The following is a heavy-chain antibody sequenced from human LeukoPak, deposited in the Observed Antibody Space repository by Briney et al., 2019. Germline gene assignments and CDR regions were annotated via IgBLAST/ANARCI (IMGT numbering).Heavy chain of an antibody. Sequence: ASVKVSCKASGYTFTNYGISWVRQAPGQGLEWMGWISVYNGNTDYAQKLQGRVTMTTDTSTSTAYMELRSLRSDDTAVYHCARDIKRSRARWENLGFDPWGQGTLVTVSS. D-gene: IGHD1-14*01. J-gene: IGHJ5*02. CDR1: GYTFTNYG. V-gene: IGHV1-18*01. CDR3: ARDIKRSRARWENLGFDP. CDR2: ISVYNGNT.